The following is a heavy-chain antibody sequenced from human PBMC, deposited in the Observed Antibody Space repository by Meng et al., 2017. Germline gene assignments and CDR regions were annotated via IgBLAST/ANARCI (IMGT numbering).Heavy chain of an antibody. CDR2: ISAYNGNT. CDR3: ARAGIAVAGPDY. CDR1: GYTFTSYG. D-gene: IGHD6-19*01. Sequence: HLWLSEPEVTKPGAPVKVSCKASGYTFTSYGIGCVRQAPGQGLEWSGWISAYNGNTNYAQKLQGRVTMTTDTSTSTAYMELRSLRSDDTAVYYCARAGIAVAGPDYWGQGTLVTVSS. J-gene: IGHJ4*02. V-gene: IGHV1-18*01.